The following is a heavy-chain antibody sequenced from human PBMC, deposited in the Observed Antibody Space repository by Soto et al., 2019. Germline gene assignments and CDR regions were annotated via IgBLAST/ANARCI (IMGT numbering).Heavy chain of an antibody. CDR2: ISGSGGST. J-gene: IGHJ5*02. CDR3: ASDDKRITIFGVVEWFDP. Sequence: GGSLRLSCAASGFTFSSYAMSWVRQAPGKGLEWVSAISGSGGSTYYADSVKGRFTISRDNSKNTLYLQMNSLRAEDTAVYYCASDDKRITIFGVVEWFDPWGQGTLVTVSS. CDR1: GFTFSSYA. V-gene: IGHV3-23*01. D-gene: IGHD3-3*01.